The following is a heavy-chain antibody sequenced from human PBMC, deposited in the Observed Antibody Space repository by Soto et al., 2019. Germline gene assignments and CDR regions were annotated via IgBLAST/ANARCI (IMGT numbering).Heavy chain of an antibody. V-gene: IGHV3-30-3*01. D-gene: IGHD3-22*01. Sequence: PGGSLRLSCAASGFTFSSYAMHWVRQAPGKGLEWVAVISYDGSNKYYADSVKGRFTISRDNSKNTLYLQMNSLRAEDTAVYYCARDKGNYYDSSGYWGPLDYWGQGTLVPVSS. CDR2: ISYDGSNK. CDR1: GFTFSSYA. CDR3: ARDKGNYYDSSGYWGPLDY. J-gene: IGHJ4*02.